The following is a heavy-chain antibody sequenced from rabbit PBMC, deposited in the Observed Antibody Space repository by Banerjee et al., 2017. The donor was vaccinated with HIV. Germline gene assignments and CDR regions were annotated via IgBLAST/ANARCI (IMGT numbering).Heavy chain of an antibody. Sequence: QEQLEESGGDLVKPEGSLTLTCTASGFSFSSNYYMCWVRQAPGKGLEWIACISDGSTYYASWAKGRFTISTTSSTTVTLQMTSLTAADTATYFCARYGYDGYDDYGYFSLWGQGTLV. D-gene: IGHD2-1*01. CDR2: ISDGST. CDR3: ARYGYDGYDDYGYFSL. J-gene: IGHJ4*01. V-gene: IGHV1S45*01. CDR1: GFSFSSNYY.